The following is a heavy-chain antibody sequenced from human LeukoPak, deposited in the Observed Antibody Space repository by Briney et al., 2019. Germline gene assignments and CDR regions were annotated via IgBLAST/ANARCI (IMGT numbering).Heavy chain of an antibody. J-gene: IGHJ4*02. CDR3: ARDPWGGYSY. CDR2: ISGSTSYI. V-gene: IGHV3-21*01. D-gene: IGHD5-12*01. Sequence: GGSLRLSCAASGFTFSSYSMNWVRQAPGKGLEWVSSISGSTSYIYYADSVKGRFTISRDNTKNSLYLQMNSLRAEDTAVYYCARDPWGGYSYWGQGTLVTVS. CDR1: GFTFSSYS.